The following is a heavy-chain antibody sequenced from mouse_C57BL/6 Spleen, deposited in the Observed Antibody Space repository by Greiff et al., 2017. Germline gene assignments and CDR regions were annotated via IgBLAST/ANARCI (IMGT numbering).Heavy chain of an antibody. V-gene: IGHV1-42*01. D-gene: IGHD1-1*01. CDR3: ARSGAYYYGTFAY. CDR2: INPSTGGT. J-gene: IGHJ3*01. CDR1: GYSFTGYY. Sequence: EVQLQQSGPELVKPGASVKISCKASGYSFTGYYMNWVKQSPEKSLEWIGEINPSTGGTTYNQKFKATATLTVDKSSSTAYMQLKSLTSEASAVYYCARSGAYYYGTFAYWGQGTLVTVSA.